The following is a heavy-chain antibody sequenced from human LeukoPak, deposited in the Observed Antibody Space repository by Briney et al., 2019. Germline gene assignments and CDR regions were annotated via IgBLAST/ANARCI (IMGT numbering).Heavy chain of an antibody. CDR1: GGSISSYY. J-gene: IGHJ6*02. CDR3: ARNGPAWGVYYNYYYGMDV. CDR2: IYYSGST. Sequence: SETLSLTCTVSGGSISSYYWSWIRQPPGKGLEWIGYIYYSGSTNYNPSLKSRVTISVDTSKNQFSLKLSSVTAADTAVYYCARNGPAWGVYYNYYYGMDVGGQGTTVPVSS. D-gene: IGHD3-3*01. V-gene: IGHV4-59*01.